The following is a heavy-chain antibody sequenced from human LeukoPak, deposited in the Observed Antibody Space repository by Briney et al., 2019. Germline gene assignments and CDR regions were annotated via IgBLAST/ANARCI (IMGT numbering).Heavy chain of an antibody. Sequence: SETLSLTCTVSGGSISSYYWSWIRQPPGKGLEWIGYIYYSGSTNYNPSLKSRVTISVDTSKNQFSLKLSSVTAADTAVYYCARAVHFDYWGRGTLVTVSS. CDR2: IYYSGST. CDR3: ARAVHFDY. V-gene: IGHV4-59*01. J-gene: IGHJ4*02. CDR1: GGSISSYY. D-gene: IGHD3-10*01.